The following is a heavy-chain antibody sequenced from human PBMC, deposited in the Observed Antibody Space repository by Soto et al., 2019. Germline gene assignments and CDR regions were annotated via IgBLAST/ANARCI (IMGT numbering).Heavy chain of an antibody. J-gene: IGHJ6*02. V-gene: IGHV3-66*01. CDR1: GFTVSRNY. CDR3: ARDMSGGTYNYYYGMDV. CDR2: FDSGGST. D-gene: IGHD1-26*01. Sequence: GGSLRLSCAASGFTVSRNYIGWVRQAPGQGLEWVSVFDSGGSTYYADSVKGRFTISRDNSKNTLYLQMNSLRADDTAVYYCARDMSGGTYNYYYGMDVWGQGTTVTVSS.